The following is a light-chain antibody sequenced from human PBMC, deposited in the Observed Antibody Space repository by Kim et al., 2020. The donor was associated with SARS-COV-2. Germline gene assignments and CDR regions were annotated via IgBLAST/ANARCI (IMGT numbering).Light chain of an antibody. CDR3: QHYSGYST. J-gene: IGKJ1*01. V-gene: IGKV1-5*03. Sequence: DIQMTQSPSTLSASVGDRVSITCRASQSISNSLAWYQQIPGKAPKLLLYKASTLETGVPSRFSGGGSGTEFTLTISSLQPEDFATYYCQHYSGYSTFGQGTKV. CDR1: QSISNS. CDR2: KAS.